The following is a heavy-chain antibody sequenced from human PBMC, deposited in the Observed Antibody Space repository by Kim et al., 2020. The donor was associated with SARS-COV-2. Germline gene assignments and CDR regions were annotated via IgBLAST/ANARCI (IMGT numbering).Heavy chain of an antibody. J-gene: IGHJ4*02. Sequence: GGSLRLSCLVSGFTYSSSAMSWVRQAPGKGLEWVSYISVSGDRTDSVDSVRGRFTIPRDTSKNTLYLQMNSLRAEDTAVYYCVRKNGYCFYYWGRGTLVTVSA. D-gene: IGHD2-8*01. CDR1: GFTYSSSA. CDR2: ISVSGDRT. CDR3: VRKNGYCFYY. V-gene: IGHV3-23*01.